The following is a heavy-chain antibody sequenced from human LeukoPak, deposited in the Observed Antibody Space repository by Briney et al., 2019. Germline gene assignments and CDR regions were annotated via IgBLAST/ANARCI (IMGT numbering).Heavy chain of an antibody. Sequence: GSSVKVSCKASGGTFSSYAISWVRQAPGQGLEWMGGIIPIFGTANYAQKFQGRVTITTDESTSTAYMELSSLRSEDTAVYYCARAPGYCSSTSCYNYYYYYMDVWGKGTTVTVSS. CDR2: IIPIFGTA. V-gene: IGHV1-69*05. D-gene: IGHD2-2*01. CDR1: GGTFSSYA. J-gene: IGHJ6*03. CDR3: ARAPGYCSSTSCYNYYYYYMDV.